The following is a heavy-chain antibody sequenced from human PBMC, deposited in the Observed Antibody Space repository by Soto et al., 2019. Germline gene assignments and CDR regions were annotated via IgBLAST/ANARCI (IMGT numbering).Heavy chain of an antibody. J-gene: IGHJ4*02. Sequence: QVQLQQWGAGLVKPSETLSLSCAVYGQSFSGHSWAWIRQPPGKGLEWIGEINESGSKYYNPSLKSRVTMSTDKSKNQFSLKLSSVSAADTAAYFCARGSGIVALPGELEDVKYDYWGQGTLVNVSS. D-gene: IGHD1-1*01. CDR3: ARGSGIVALPGELEDVKYDY. CDR2: INESGSK. V-gene: IGHV4-34*01. CDR1: GQSFSGHS.